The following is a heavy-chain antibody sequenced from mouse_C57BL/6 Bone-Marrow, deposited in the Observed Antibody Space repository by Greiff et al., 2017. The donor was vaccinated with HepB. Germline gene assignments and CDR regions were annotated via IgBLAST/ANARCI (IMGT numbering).Heavy chain of an antibody. CDR2: INPGSGGT. CDR1: GYAFTNYL. V-gene: IGHV1-54*01. D-gene: IGHD2-2*01. Sequence: QVQLQQSGAELVRPGTSVKVSCKASGYAFTNYLIEWVKQRPGQGLEWIGVINPGSGGTNYNEKFKGKATLTADKSSSTAYMQLSSLTSEDSAVYFCARSRGSWVTTRGYYYAMDYWGQGTSVTVSS. CDR3: ARSRGSWVTTRGYYYAMDY. J-gene: IGHJ4*01.